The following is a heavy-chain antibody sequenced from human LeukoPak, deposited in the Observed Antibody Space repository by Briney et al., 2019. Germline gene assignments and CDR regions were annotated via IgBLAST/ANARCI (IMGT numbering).Heavy chain of an antibody. V-gene: IGHV4-39*01. CDR1: GGSISSSSYY. J-gene: IGHJ4*02. Sequence: PSGTLSLTCTVSGGSISSSSYYWGWIRQPPGKGLEWIGSIYYSGSTYYNPSLKSRVTISVDTSKNQFSLKLSSVTAADTAVYYCAGSLGIAAGGYWGQGTLVTVSS. CDR3: AGSLGIAAGGY. D-gene: IGHD6-13*01. CDR2: IYYSGST.